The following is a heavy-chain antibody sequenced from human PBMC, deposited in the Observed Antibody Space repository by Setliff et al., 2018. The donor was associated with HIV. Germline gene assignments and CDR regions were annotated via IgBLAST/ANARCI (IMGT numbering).Heavy chain of an antibody. J-gene: IGHJ4*02. CDR3: ARSRAGIAVASTKGSFDS. V-gene: IGHV4-34*01. CDR1: GGSFSGYY. D-gene: IGHD6-19*01. CDR2: INHSGGT. Sequence: SETLSLTCGVHGGSFSGYYWSWIRQPPGKGLEWIGEINHSGGTRYNPSHKSRVTISVDTSKNQFSLKLSSVTAADTAVYYCARSRAGIAVASTKGSFDSWGQGTLVTVSS.